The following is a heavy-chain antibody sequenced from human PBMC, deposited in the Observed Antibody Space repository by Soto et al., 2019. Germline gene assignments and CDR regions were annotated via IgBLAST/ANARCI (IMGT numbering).Heavy chain of an antibody. CDR3: ARLSAAWFDP. J-gene: IGHJ5*02. V-gene: IGHV4-61*01. CDR2: IYHSGST. CDR1: GGSVSSGSYY. D-gene: IGHD6-19*01. Sequence: QVQLQESGPGLVKPSETLSLTCTVSGGSVSSGSYYWGWIRQPPGKGLEWIGYIYHSGSTNYNSSLKSRVTISVDTSKHQFSLSLTSVTAADTAVYYCARLSAAWFDPWGQGTLVTVAS.